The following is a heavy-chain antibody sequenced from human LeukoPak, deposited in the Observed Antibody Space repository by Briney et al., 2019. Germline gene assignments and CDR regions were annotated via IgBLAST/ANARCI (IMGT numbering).Heavy chain of an antibody. Sequence: PGGSLRLSCVASGFSVSSNYMSWVRQAPGKGLEWVSVIYSDGGTGYADSVKGRFTISRDNSKNTLYLQMNSLRPEDTAVYYCARVLGQLPPHWGQGTLVTVSS. CDR3: ARVLGQLPPH. J-gene: IGHJ4*02. CDR1: GFSVSSNY. CDR2: IYSDGGT. D-gene: IGHD6-6*01. V-gene: IGHV3-66*02.